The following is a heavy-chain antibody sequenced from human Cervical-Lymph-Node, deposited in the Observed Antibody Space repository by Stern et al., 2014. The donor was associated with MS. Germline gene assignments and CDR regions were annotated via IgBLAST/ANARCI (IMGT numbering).Heavy chain of an antibody. CDR1: GGTFSRYA. J-gene: IGHJ6*02. D-gene: IGHD1-26*01. CDR2: IIHIFGTA. CDR3: ARGELKEGLVRGMDV. V-gene: IGHV1-69*01. Sequence: VQLEESGAEVKKPGSSVKVSCKASGGTFSRYAISWVRQDPGQGLERMGGIIHIFGTANYAQKFQGRVTIAADESTSTAYMELSSLRSEDTAVYYCARGELKEGLVRGMDVWGQGTTVTVSS.